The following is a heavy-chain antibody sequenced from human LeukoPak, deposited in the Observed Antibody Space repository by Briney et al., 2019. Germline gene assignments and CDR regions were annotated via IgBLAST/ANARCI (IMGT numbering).Heavy chain of an antibody. CDR1: GFTFSDYY. CDR2: ISSSGSTI. D-gene: IGHD3-10*01. CDR3: ARDWATLWFGELRYYYYYYGMDV. J-gene: IGHJ6*02. V-gene: IGHV3-11*01. Sequence: GGSLRLSCAASGFTFSDYYMSWIRQAPGKGLEWVSYISSSGSTIYYADSVKGRFTISRDNAKNSLYLQMNSLRAEDTAVYYCARDWATLWFGELRYYYYYYGMDVWGQGTTVTVSS.